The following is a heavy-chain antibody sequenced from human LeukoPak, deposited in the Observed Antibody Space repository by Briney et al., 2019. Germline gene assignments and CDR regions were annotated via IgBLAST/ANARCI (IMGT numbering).Heavy chain of an antibody. CDR2: INAHNGDT. CDR1: GYTFMKYA. CDR3: ARGSTSDWPLEY. D-gene: IGHD2-21*02. J-gene: IGHJ4*02. Sequence: ASVNVSCKASGYTFMKYAIHWVRQAPGQRLEWMGWINAHNGDTNYSQRFQGRVAITRDTSASIVYMELSTLRFGDTAVYYCARGSTSDWPLEYWGRGILVTVSS. V-gene: IGHV1-3*01.